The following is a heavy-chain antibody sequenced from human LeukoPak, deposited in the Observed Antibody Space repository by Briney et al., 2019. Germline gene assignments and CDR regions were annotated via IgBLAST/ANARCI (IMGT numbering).Heavy chain of an antibody. CDR3: AKDLAGSGSYSFDY. V-gene: IGHV3-23*01. CDR2: ISGSGGST. J-gene: IGHJ4*02. CDR1: GFTFSNYA. Sequence: PGGSLRLSCAASGFTFSNYAMNWVRQAPGRGLEWVSAISGSGGSTYYADSVKGRFTISRDNSENTLYLQMNSLRAEDTAVYYCAKDLAGSGSYSFDYWGQGTLVTVSS. D-gene: IGHD1-26*01.